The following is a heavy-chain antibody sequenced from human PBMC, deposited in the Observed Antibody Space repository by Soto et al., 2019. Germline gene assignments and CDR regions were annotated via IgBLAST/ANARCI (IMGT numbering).Heavy chain of an antibody. CDR1: GLTFSTSW. D-gene: IGHD1-26*01. CDR3: ARDGYGGYLDS. CDR2: IKEDGSQK. Sequence: VQLVESGGGFVQPGGSLKLSCVASGLTFSTSWFSWVRQAPGEGLEWVANIKEDGSQKYYVDSVKGRFILSRDNTKNSLYLYMNSLRVDDTAVYYCARDGYGGYLDSWGQGSLVTVSS. J-gene: IGHJ4*02. V-gene: IGHV3-7*04.